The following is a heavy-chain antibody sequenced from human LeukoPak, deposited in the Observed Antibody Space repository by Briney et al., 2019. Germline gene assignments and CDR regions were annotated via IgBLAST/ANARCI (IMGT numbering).Heavy chain of an antibody. CDR2: IKQDGSEK. J-gene: IGHJ6*03. CDR3: ARDRTYGGRGYYYYMDV. V-gene: IGHV3-7*03. CDR1: GFTFSSYW. Sequence: GGSLRLSCAASGFTFSSYWMSWVRQAPGKGQEWVANIKQDGSEKYYVDSVKGRFTISRDNAKNSLYLQMNSLRAEDTAVYYCARDRTYGGRGYYYYMDVWGKGTTDTISS. D-gene: IGHD4-23*01.